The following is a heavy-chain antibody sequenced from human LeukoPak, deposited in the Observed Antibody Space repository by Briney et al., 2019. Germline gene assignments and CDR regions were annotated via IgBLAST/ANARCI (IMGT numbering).Heavy chain of an antibody. J-gene: IGHJ4*02. Sequence: RQPXGXGLEWMGYIYYSASTNYNPSLKSRGAISVDTSKNQFSLKLSSVTAADTAVYYCARMYYYGSGSYYSAYWGQGTLVTVSS. D-gene: IGHD3-10*01. V-gene: IGHV4-59*01. CDR2: IYYSAST. CDR3: ARMYYYGSGSYYSAY.